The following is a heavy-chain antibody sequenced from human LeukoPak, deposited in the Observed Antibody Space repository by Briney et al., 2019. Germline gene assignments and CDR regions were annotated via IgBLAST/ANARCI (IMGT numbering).Heavy chain of an antibody. Sequence: GGSLRLSCAASGFAFSSYAMSWVRQAPGKGLQWVSTISGSGGRTFHADSVKGRISISGDNSKSTLSLQMNSLRPEDTAVYYCAKIRSDVVMSVPHYFDYWGQGTLVTVSS. D-gene: IGHD3-10*01. CDR2: ISGSGGRT. CDR1: GFAFSSYA. CDR3: AKIRSDVVMSVPHYFDY. V-gene: IGHV3-23*01. J-gene: IGHJ4*02.